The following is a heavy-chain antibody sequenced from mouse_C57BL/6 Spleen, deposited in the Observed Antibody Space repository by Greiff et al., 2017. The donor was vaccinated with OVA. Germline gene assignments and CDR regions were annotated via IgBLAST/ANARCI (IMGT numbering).Heavy chain of an antibody. Sequence: VQLKESEGGLVQPGSSMKLSCTASGFTFSDYYMAWVRQVPEKGLEWVANINYDGSSTYYLDSLKSRFIISRDNAKNILYLQMSSLKSEDTATYYCARGVYYYGRSPGYFDVWGTGTTVTVSS. D-gene: IGHD1-1*01. CDR3: ARGVYYYGRSPGYFDV. CDR2: INYDGSST. J-gene: IGHJ1*03. CDR1: GFTFSDYY. V-gene: IGHV5-16*01.